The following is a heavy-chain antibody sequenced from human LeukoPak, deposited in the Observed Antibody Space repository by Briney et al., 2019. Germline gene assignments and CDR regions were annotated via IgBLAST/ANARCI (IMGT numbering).Heavy chain of an antibody. D-gene: IGHD6-13*01. CDR3: AKSPYSGISPYYYYYYMDV. CDR2: IRKDGSDI. J-gene: IGHJ6*03. V-gene: IGHV3-7*01. CDR1: GFTFSTYW. Sequence: GGSLRLSCAASGFTFSTYWMSWVRQAPGKGLEWVANIRKDGSDIHYVDSVKGRFTISRDNAKNSLYLEMSSLRGEDTALYYCAKSPYSGISPYYYYYYMDVWGKGTTVTASS.